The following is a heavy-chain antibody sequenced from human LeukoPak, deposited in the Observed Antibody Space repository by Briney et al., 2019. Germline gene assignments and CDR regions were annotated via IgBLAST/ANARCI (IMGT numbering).Heavy chain of an antibody. CDR1: GFTFSSYG. CDR3: AKLEGPRLYYYYGMDV. Sequence: PGRSLRLSCAASGFTFSSYGMHWVRQAPGKGLEWVAVISYDGSNKHYADSVKGRFTISRDNSKNTLYLQMNSLRAEDTAVYYCAKLEGPRLYYYYGMDVWGQGTTVTVSS. CDR2: ISYDGSNK. V-gene: IGHV3-30*18. D-gene: IGHD1-1*01. J-gene: IGHJ6*02.